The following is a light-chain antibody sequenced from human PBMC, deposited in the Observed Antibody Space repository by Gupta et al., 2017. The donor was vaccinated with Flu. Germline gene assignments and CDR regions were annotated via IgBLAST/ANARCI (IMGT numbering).Light chain of an antibody. V-gene: IGLV3-19*01. J-gene: IGLJ1*01. CDR1: RLRGYY. Sequence: SSELTQDPAVSVALGQTVRITCRGHRLRGYYASWYQQKPGQTPILIIYVENRRPSGIPDRFSGSSTGTIGTLTITATQAEEEADYHCHSRETSSSIYVFGNGTKVTVL. CDR2: VEN. CDR3: HSRETSSSIYV.